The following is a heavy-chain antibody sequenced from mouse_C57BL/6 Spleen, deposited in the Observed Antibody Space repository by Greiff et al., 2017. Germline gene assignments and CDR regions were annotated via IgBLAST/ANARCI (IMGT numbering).Heavy chain of an antibody. CDR3: ARAYYYGSSPYYFDY. V-gene: IGHV1-72*01. J-gene: IGHJ2*01. D-gene: IGHD1-1*01. Sequence: QVQLQQPGAELVKPGASVKLSCKASGYTFTSYWMHWVQQRPGRGLAWIGRIDPNRGGTKYNEKFKSKATLTVDKPSSTAYMQLSSLTSEDSAVYYCARAYYYGSSPYYFDYWGQGTTLTVSS. CDR2: IDPNRGGT. CDR1: GYTFTSYW.